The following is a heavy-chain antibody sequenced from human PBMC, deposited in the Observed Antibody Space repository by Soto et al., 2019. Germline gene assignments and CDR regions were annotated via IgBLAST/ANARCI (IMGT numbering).Heavy chain of an antibody. CDR2: IYYSGST. D-gene: IGHD6-19*01. J-gene: IGHJ5*02. CDR1: GGSISSSSYY. Sequence: PSETLSLTCTVSGGSISSSSYYWGWIRQPPGKGLEWIGSIYYSGSTYYNPSLKSRVTISVDTSKNQFSLKLSSVTAADTAVYYCARQSSPAVDGPVNWFDPWGQGTLVT. V-gene: IGHV4-39*01. CDR3: ARQSSPAVDGPVNWFDP.